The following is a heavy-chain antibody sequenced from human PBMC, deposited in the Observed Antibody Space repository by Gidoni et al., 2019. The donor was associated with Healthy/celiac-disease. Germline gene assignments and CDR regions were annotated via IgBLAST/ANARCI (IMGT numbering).Heavy chain of an antibody. D-gene: IGHD3-3*01. J-gene: IGHJ4*02. V-gene: IGHV3-23*04. CDR3: AKNPFYDFWSGYTYFDY. CDR1: GIPFSSHA. CDR2: ISGSGGSS. Sequence: EVQLVESGGGLVQPGGSLRRPCPASGIPFSSHAMSWVRQAPGKGREWVSAISGSGGSSYYADSVKGRFTISRDNSKNTLYLQMNSLRAEDTAVYYCAKNPFYDFWSGYTYFDYWGQGTLVTVSS.